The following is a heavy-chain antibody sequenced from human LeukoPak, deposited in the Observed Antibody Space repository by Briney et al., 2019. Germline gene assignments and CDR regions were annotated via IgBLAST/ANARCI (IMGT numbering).Heavy chain of an antibody. CDR3: ARALSSSWYFYAFDI. D-gene: IGHD6-13*01. Sequence: GGSLRLSCAASGFSFSMYWIHWVRQAPGKGLVWVSLINKDGSMTSYTDSVEGRFTISRDNAKNTLYLQLNSLRAEDTAVYYCARALSSSWYFYAFDIWGRGTTVTVSS. CDR2: INKDGSMT. V-gene: IGHV3-74*01. J-gene: IGHJ3*02. CDR1: GFSFSMYW.